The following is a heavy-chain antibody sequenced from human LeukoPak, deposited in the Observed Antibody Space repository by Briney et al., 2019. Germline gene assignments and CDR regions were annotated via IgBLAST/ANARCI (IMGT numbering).Heavy chain of an antibody. CDR3: ARDRRIATMVREAFDI. CDR1: SGSISTSNYY. CDR2: IFYSGST. Sequence: SETLSLTCTVSSGSISTSNYYWGWVRQPPGKALEWIGNIFYSGSTYYSPSLKSRVTISLDTSRNQFSLKLSSVTAADTAVYYCARDRRIATMVREAFDIWGQGTMVTVSS. J-gene: IGHJ3*02. V-gene: IGHV4-39*07. D-gene: IGHD3-10*01.